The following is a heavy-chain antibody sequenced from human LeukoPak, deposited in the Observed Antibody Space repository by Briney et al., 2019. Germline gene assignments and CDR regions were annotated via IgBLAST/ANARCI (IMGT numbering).Heavy chain of an antibody. CDR3: ARDGGGSGWLTLTPYFYH. V-gene: IGHV3-30-3*01. Sequence: PGGSLRLSCAASGFTFSSYAMHWVRQAPGKGLEWVAVISYDGSNRYYATSVKGRFTISRDNSKNTLYLQMNSRRAEDTAVYYCARDGGGSGWLTLTPYFYHWGQGTLVTVSS. CDR1: GFTFSSYA. D-gene: IGHD6-19*01. CDR2: ISYDGSNR. J-gene: IGHJ4*02.